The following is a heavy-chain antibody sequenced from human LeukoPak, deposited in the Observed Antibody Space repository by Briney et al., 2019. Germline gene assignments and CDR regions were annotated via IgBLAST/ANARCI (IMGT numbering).Heavy chain of an antibody. CDR1: GGTFSSYA. CDR2: IFPIFATA. D-gene: IGHD5/OR15-5a*01. V-gene: IGHV1-69*06. Sequence: SSVKVSCKASGGTFSSYAISWVRQAPGQGLEWMGRIFPIFATANYAQKFQGRVTITADKSTSTAYMEVRSLRSEDTAVYYCASVFETSTNWEVFDIWGQGTMVSVSS. CDR3: ASVFETSTNWEVFDI. J-gene: IGHJ3*02.